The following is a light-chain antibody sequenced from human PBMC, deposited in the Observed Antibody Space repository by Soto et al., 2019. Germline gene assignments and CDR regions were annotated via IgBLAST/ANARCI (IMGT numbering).Light chain of an antibody. J-gene: IGLJ2*01. CDR2: DVS. Sequence: QSALTQPASVSGSPGQSITISCTGTTNDVGAYDYVSWYQHHPGKAPRLMIFDVSDRPSGVSNRFSGSKSGNTASLTISGLKAEEEADYYCTSYTTGDTLAFGGGTKLTVL. CDR1: TNDVGAYDY. V-gene: IGLV2-14*03. CDR3: TSYTTGDTLA.